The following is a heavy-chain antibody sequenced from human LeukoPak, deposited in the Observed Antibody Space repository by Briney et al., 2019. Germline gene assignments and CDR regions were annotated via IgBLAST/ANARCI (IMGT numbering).Heavy chain of an antibody. Sequence: ASVKVSCKASGYTFTSYYMHWVRQAPGQGLEWMGIINPGGGSTSYAQKFQGRVTITADESTSTAYMELSSLRSEDTAVYYCARDRVSGYDLGDFDYWGQGTLVTVSS. V-gene: IGHV1-46*01. CDR2: INPGGGST. J-gene: IGHJ4*02. CDR1: GYTFTSYY. D-gene: IGHD5-12*01. CDR3: ARDRVSGYDLGDFDY.